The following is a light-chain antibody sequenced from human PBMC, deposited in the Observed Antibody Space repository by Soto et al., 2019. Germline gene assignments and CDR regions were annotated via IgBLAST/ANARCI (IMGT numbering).Light chain of an antibody. CDR2: AAS. Sequence: DIQMTQSPSSLSASLGDRGTSTCRASQGIGIYLAWYQQKPGKVPKLLIYAASTLQSGVPSRFSGRGSGTDFTLTISSLQPEDGATDYCQKYNSAPRTFGQGTRVEI. V-gene: IGKV1-27*01. CDR1: QGIGIY. J-gene: IGKJ1*01. CDR3: QKYNSAPRT.